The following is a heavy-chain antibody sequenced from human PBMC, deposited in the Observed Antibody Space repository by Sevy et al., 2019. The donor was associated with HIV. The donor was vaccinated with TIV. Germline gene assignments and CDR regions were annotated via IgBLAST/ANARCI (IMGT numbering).Heavy chain of an antibody. D-gene: IGHD4-17*01. J-gene: IGHJ4*02. Sequence: GGSLRLSCAASGFTFSTYWMTWVRQAPGTGLEWVANIKYDGSEKYYVDSVKGRVTISRDNAKNSLYLQMNSLRAGDTAVYYCARDLAQGSEDYGDYYFDYWGQGTLVTVSS. CDR3: ARDLAQGSEDYGDYYFDY. CDR1: GFTFSTYW. V-gene: IGHV3-7*01. CDR2: IKYDGSEK.